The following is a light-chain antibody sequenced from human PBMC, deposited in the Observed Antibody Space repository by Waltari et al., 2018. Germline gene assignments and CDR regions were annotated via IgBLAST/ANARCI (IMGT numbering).Light chain of an antibody. V-gene: IGLV2-18*02. J-gene: IGLJ2*01. Sequence: QSALAQPPSVSGSPGQSVTISCTGTSSDVGLYNRVSWYQQPPGTAPKVMIYEVTNRPSVFPDRFSGAKSGNPASLTISGLQPEDEAHYFCASHSNTPAVLFGGGTKVTVL. CDR1: SSDVGLYNR. CDR2: EVT. CDR3: ASHSNTPAVL.